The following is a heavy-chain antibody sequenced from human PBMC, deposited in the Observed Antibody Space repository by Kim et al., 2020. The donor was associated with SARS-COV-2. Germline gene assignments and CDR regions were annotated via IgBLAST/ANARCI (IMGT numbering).Heavy chain of an antibody. Sequence: ASVKVSCKASGYTFTSYYMHWVRQAPGQGLEWMGIINPSGGSTSYAQKFQGRVTMTRDTSTSTVYMELSSLRSEDTAVYYCARDYDYVWGSYHHGYNWFDPWGQGTLVTISS. D-gene: IGHD3-16*02. V-gene: IGHV1-46*01. CDR3: ARDYDYVWGSYHHGYNWFDP. CDR2: INPSGGST. CDR1: GYTFTSYY. J-gene: IGHJ5*02.